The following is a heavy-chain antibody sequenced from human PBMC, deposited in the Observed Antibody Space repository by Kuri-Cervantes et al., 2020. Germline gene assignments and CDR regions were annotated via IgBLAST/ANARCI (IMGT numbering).Heavy chain of an antibody. CDR3: ARGHDY. V-gene: IGHV3-33*08. CDR1: GFTVSSNY. Sequence: GGSLRLSCAASGFTVSSNYMSWVRQAPGKGLEWVAVIWYDGSNKYYADSVKGRFTISRDNSKNTLYLQMNSLRAEDTAVYYCARGHDYWGQEPWSPSPQ. J-gene: IGHJ4*01. CDR2: IWYDGSNK.